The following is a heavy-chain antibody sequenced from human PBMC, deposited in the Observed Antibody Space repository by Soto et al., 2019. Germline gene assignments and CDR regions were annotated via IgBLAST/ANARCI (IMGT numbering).Heavy chain of an antibody. V-gene: IGHV3-48*03. CDR3: ARRRRDYYQGMDV. D-gene: IGHD3-22*01. Sequence: SLRLSCAASGFTFSDYEMHWVRQAPGKGLEWISYITRSGSTLYYADSVKGRFTVSRDNAKHSVFLQMNSLRAEDTAVYYCARRRRDYYQGMDVWGQGTTVTVSS. CDR1: GFTFSDYE. J-gene: IGHJ6*02. CDR2: ITRSGSTL.